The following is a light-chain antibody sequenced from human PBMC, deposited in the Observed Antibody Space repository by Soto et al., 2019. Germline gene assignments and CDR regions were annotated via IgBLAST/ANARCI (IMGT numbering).Light chain of an antibody. CDR1: SSDVGGYNY. J-gene: IGLJ1*01. CDR2: DVS. V-gene: IGLV2-14*01. CDR3: SSYTSSSTLGV. Sequence: QSVLTQPASVSGAPGQSSTISCTATSSDVGGYNYVSWYQQHPGKAPKLMIYDVSNRPSGVSNRFSGSKSGNTASLTISGLQAEDEADYYCSSYTSSSTLGVFGTGTKVTVL.